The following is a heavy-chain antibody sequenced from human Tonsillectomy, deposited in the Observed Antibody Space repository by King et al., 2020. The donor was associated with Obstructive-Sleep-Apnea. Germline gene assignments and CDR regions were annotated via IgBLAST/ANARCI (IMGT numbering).Heavy chain of an antibody. CDR2: ISNDGSNK. Sequence: VQLVESGGGVVQPGRSLRLSCAASGFTFSSYAMHWVRQAPGKGLEWVAVISNDGSNKYYADSVKGRFTISRDNTKNTLYLQMNSLRAEDTAVYYCARDLQASYGSGSYTSYWGQGTLVTVSS. V-gene: IGHV3-30-3*01. CDR3: ARDLQASYGSGSYTSY. CDR1: GFTFSSYA. J-gene: IGHJ1*01. D-gene: IGHD3-10*01.